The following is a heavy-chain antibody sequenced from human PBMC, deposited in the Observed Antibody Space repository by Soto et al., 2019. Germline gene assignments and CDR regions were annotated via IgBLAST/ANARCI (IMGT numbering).Heavy chain of an antibody. CDR2: INHSGST. J-gene: IGHJ5*02. CDR3: ARGEAPITMKRFDP. D-gene: IGHD3-22*01. V-gene: IGHV4-39*07. Sequence: SETLSLTCTVSGGSISSGDYYWSWIRQPPGKGLEWIGEINHSGSTNYNPSLKSRVTISADTSKNQFSLKLSSVTAADTAVYYCARGEAPITMKRFDPWGQGTLVTVSS. CDR1: GGSISSGDYY.